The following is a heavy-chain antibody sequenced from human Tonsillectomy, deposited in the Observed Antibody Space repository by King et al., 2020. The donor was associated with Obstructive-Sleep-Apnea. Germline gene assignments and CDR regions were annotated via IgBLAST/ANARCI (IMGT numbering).Heavy chain of an antibody. J-gene: IGHJ4*02. D-gene: IGHD1-26*01. CDR3: AKKWDGYFDY. Sequence: VHPVASCAVLVPPVMSLSVPSSASGFTFDPYAMHLLPHAAWTGVYFVTVIPVNSGKLDYADSVKGRFTISRDNAKNSLYLQMNSLRAEDTALYYCAKKWDGYFDYWGQGTLVTVSS. CDR2: IPVNSGKL. CDR1: GFTFDPYA. V-gene: IGHV3-9*01.